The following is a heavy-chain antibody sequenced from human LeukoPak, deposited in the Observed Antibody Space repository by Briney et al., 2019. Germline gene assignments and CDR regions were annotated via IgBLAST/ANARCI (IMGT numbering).Heavy chain of an antibody. CDR2: ISYDGSNK. J-gene: IGHJ4*02. V-gene: IGHV3-30*04. D-gene: IGHD2-2*01. CDR3: ARDRRIVVVPAALVGAFDY. CDR1: GFTFSSYT. Sequence: GGSLRLSCAASGFTFSSYTMHWVRQDPGKGLEWVAVISYDGSNKYYADSVKGRFTISRDNSKNTLYLQMNSLRAEDTAVYYCARDRRIVVVPAALVGAFDYWGQGTLVTVSS.